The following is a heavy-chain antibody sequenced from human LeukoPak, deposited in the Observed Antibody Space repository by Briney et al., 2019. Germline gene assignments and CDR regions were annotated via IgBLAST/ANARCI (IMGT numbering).Heavy chain of an antibody. CDR2: INPNSGGT. Sequence: ASVKVSCKASGYTFNGYYKHWVRQAPGQGLEWMGWINPNSGGTNYAQKFQGRVTMTRDTSISTAYMELSRLRSDDTAVYYCARDALWFGEAYYYYYMDVWGKGTTVTTSS. J-gene: IGHJ6*03. D-gene: IGHD3-10*01. CDR3: ARDALWFGEAYYYYYMDV. V-gene: IGHV1-2*02. CDR1: GYTFNGYY.